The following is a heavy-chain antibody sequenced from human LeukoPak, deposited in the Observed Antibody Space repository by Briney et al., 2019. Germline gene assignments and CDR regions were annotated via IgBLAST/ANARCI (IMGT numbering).Heavy chain of an antibody. CDR2: TNRHGRT. J-gene: IGHJ4*02. D-gene: IGHD5-18*01. V-gene: IGHV4-34*01. CDR3: ARGGATPMVFRY. CDR1: GGSFSDYY. Sequence: SETLSLTCAIYGGSFSDYYWSWIRQTPGKGLEWIGETNRHGRTIYSPSLKSRASISVDTSKNQFSLTLTSVTAADTAVYYCARGGATPMVFRYWGPGTLVTVSS.